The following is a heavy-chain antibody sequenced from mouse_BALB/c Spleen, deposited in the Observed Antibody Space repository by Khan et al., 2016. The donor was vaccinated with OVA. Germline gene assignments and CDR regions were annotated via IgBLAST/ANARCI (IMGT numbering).Heavy chain of an antibody. Sequence: QVQLQQSGPELVRPGVSVKISCKGSGYTFTDYAMHWVKQSHAKSLEWMGVISTYSGNTTYNQKFKGKATMTVDKSSSTAYMELARLTSEDSAIYYCARSYYGSSYAMDYWGQGTSVTVSS. CDR1: GYTFTDYA. V-gene: IGHV1S137*01. D-gene: IGHD1-1*01. CDR2: ISTYSGNT. CDR3: ARSYYGSSYAMDY. J-gene: IGHJ4*01.